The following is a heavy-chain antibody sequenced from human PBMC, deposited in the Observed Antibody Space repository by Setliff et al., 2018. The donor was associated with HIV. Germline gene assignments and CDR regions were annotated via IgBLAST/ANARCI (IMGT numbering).Heavy chain of an antibody. CDR1: GGSISSYS. Sequence: SETLSLTCTVSGGSISSYSWSWIRQPPGKGLEWIGYIYTSGSTNYNPSLKSRVTISVDTSENQFSLKLTSVTAADTAIYFCARGATSEGYMDVWGKGTTVTVSS. J-gene: IGHJ6*03. CDR2: IYTSGST. CDR3: ARGATSEGYMDV. V-gene: IGHV4-4*08.